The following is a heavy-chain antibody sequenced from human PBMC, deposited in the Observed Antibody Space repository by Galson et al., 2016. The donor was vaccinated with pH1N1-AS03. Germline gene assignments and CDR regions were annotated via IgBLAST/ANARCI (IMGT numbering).Heavy chain of an antibody. D-gene: IGHD1-26*01. CDR2: INTDSGVT. J-gene: IGHJ6*02. CDR1: GYIFTGFY. CDR3: ARDPRGPCSSATCATTYYFGMDV. Sequence: SVKVSCKASGYIFTGFYVHWVRQAPGQGLEWMGWINTDSGVTNYAQKFEAWVTMTRDTSVNTAYMELYGLKSDDTAVYYCARDPRGPCSSATCATTYYFGMDVGGQGTTVIVSS. V-gene: IGHV1-2*04.